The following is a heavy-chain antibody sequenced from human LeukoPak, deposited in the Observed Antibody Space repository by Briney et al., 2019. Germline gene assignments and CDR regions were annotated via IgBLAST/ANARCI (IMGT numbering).Heavy chain of an antibody. D-gene: IGHD5-18*01. CDR2: IYSGGST. CDR3: ARVGGYGYGYFDY. V-gene: IGHV3-53*01. Sequence: GGSLRLSCAASGFTVSSNYMSWVRQAPGKGLEWVSVIYSGGSTYYADSVKGRFTISRDNSKNTLYLQMNSLRAEDTAVYYCARVGGYGYGYFDYWGQGTLVTVSS. CDR1: GFTVSSNY. J-gene: IGHJ4*02.